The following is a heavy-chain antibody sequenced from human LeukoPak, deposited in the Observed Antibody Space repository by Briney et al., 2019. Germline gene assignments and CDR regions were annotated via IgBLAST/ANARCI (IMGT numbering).Heavy chain of an antibody. J-gene: IGHJ4*02. D-gene: IGHD3-22*01. CDR2: LSTSGST. Sequence: PETLSLTCTVSGVSISSFYWTWIRQPAGKGLEWIGRLSTSGSTNFDPSLKSRVTMSVDASKNQFSLELSSVTAADTAVYYCANGKYYYDGSGFFIADYWGQGALVSVSS. CDR1: GVSISSFY. CDR3: ANGKYYYDGSGFFIADY. V-gene: IGHV4-4*07.